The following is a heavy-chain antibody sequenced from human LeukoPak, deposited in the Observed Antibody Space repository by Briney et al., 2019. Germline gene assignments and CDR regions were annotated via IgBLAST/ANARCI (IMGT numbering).Heavy chain of an antibody. V-gene: IGHV4-59*01. Sequence: SETLSLTCTVSGGSISSYYWSWIRQPPGKGLEWIGYIYYSGSTNYNPSLKSRVTISVYTSKNQFSLKLSSVTAADTAVYYCARLKYYYDSSGYRAEYFQHWGQGTLVTVSS. CDR3: ARLKYYYDSSGYRAEYFQH. D-gene: IGHD3-22*01. CDR2: IYYSGST. J-gene: IGHJ1*01. CDR1: GGSISSYY.